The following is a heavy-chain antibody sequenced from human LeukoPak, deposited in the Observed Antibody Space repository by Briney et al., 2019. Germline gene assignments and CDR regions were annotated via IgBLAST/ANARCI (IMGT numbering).Heavy chain of an antibody. CDR1: GGSISSYY. CDR3: ARDFLGYSYGYSTFDY. D-gene: IGHD5-18*01. CDR2: IYYSGST. V-gene: IGHV4-59*12. Sequence: SETLSLTCTVSGGSISSYYWSWIRQPPGKGLEWIGYIYYSGSTNYNPSLKSRVTISVDTSKNQFSLKLSSVTAADTAVYYCARDFLGYSYGYSTFDYWGQGTLVTVSS. J-gene: IGHJ4*02.